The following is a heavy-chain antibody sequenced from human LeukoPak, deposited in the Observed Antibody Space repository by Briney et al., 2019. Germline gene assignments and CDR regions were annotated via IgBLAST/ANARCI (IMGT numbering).Heavy chain of an antibody. CDR2: ITGSGGTT. V-gene: IGHV3-23*01. CDR1: GFTFTSYA. J-gene: IGHJ4*02. Sequence: GGSLRLSCAASGFTFTSYAMSWVRQAPGKGLEWVSAITGSGGTTYYADFVKGRFTISRDNSRNTLYLQMNGLRVEDTAVYYCAKMQGYFDYWGQGTLVTVSS. CDR3: AKMQGYFDY.